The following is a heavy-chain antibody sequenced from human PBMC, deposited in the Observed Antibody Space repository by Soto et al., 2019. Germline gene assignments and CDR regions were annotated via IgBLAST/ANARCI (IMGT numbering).Heavy chain of an antibody. V-gene: IGHV7-4-1*01. Sequence: QVQLVKSGSELKKPGASVKVSCKASGYTFTSYAMYWVRQAPGQALEWMGWINTNTGNPTYAQGFTGRFVFSLDTSVSPAYVQICSLMAEDTAVYYCARVGLRAPFDYRGQGTLVTVSS. D-gene: IGHD5-12*01. CDR3: ARVGLRAPFDY. CDR2: INTNTGNP. J-gene: IGHJ4*02. CDR1: GYTFTSYA.